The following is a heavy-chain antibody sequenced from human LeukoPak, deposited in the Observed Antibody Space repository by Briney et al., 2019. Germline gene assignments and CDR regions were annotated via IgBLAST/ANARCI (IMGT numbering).Heavy chain of an antibody. CDR3: ARVYSSSWYYYYGMDV. CDR1: GYTFTSYD. V-gene: IGHV1-8*01. Sequence: GASVKVSSKASGYTFTSYDINGVRQATGQGLEWMGWMNPNSGNTGYAQKFQGRVTMTRNTSISTAYMELSSLRSEDTAVYYCARVYSSSWYYYYGMDVWGQGTTVTVSS. D-gene: IGHD6-13*01. J-gene: IGHJ6*02. CDR2: MNPNSGNT.